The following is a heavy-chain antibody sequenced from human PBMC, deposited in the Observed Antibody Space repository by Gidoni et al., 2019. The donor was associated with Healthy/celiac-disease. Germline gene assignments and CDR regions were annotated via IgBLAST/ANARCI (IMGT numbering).Heavy chain of an antibody. V-gene: IGHV3-30*18. D-gene: IGHD6-13*01. J-gene: IGHJ4*02. CDR2: LSYDGSNK. Sequence: QVQLVESGGGVVQPGRSLRRSCAASGFTFSSYGMHWVRQAPGKWLEWVAVLSYDGSNKYYADSVKGRFTISRDNSKNTLYLQMNSLRAEDTAVYYCANRGVYFDYWGQGTLVTVSS. CDR1: GFTFSSYG. CDR3: ANRGVYFDY.